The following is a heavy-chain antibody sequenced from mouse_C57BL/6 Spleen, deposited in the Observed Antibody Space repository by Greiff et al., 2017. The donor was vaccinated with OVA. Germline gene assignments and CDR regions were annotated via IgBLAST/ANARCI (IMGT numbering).Heavy chain of an antibody. CDR2: IDPETGGT. V-gene: IGHV1-15*01. CDR1: GYTFTDYE. Sequence: QVQLQQSGAELVRPGASVTLSCKASGYTFTDYEMHWVQQTPVHGLEWIGAIDPETGGTAYNQKFKGKVILTADKSTSTAYMELRSLTSEDSAVYNGTRKINGNYRYFDVWGTGTTVTVSS. CDR3: TRKINGNYRYFDV. D-gene: IGHD2-1*01. J-gene: IGHJ1*03.